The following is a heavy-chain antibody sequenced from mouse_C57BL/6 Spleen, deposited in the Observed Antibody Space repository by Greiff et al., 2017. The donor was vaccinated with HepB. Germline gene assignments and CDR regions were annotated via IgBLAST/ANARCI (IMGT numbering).Heavy chain of an antibody. Sequence: VQLQQSGPELVKPGASVKISCKASGYSFTGYYMNWVKQSPEKSLEWIGEINPSTGGTTYNQKFKAKATLTVDKSSSTAYMQLKSLTSEDSAVYYCARRPPIYYYGSSGFAYWGQGTLVTVSA. D-gene: IGHD1-1*01. CDR2: INPSTGGT. CDR3: ARRPPIYYYGSSGFAY. J-gene: IGHJ3*01. V-gene: IGHV1-42*01. CDR1: GYSFTGYY.